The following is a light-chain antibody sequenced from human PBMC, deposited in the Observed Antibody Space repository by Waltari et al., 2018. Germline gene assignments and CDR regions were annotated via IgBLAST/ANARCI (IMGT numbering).Light chain of an antibody. CDR2: DAS. J-gene: IGKJ1*01. V-gene: IGKV3-20*01. CDR1: QSVGRS. CDR3: QHYVRLPAT. Sequence: EIVLTQSPGTLSLSPGERATPACRASQSVGRSFAWYQQKPGQAPRLLIYDASPRATGIPDRFSGSESGTDFSLTISRLEPEDFAVYYCQHYVRLPATFGQGTKVEI.